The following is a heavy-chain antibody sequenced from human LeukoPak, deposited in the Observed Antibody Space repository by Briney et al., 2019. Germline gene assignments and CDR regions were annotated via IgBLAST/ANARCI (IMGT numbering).Heavy chain of an antibody. CDR3: ARLLSGYYYDY. CDR2: INWNGGST. D-gene: IGHD3-22*01. J-gene: IGHJ4*02. CDR1: GFTFDDYG. V-gene: IGHV3-20*04. Sequence: GGALRLSCAASGFTFDDYGMTWVRQAPGKGLEWVSGINWNGGSTGYADSVKGRFTISRDNAKNSLYLQMNSLRAEDTALYYCARLLSGYYYDYWGQGTLVTVSS.